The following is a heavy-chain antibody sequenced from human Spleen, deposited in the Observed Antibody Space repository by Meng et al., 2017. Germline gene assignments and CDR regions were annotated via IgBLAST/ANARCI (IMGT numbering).Heavy chain of an antibody. Sequence: QVQLQRWGAGLLQPSATLSLTCVVSGGSFSDYYWSWIRQPPGKGLEWIGEINHSGSTNYNPSLESRATISVDTSQNNLSLKLSSVTAADSAVYYCARGPTTMAHDFDYWGQGTLVTVSS. V-gene: IGHV4-34*01. CDR1: GGSFSDYY. CDR3: ARGPTTMAHDFDY. CDR2: INHSGST. D-gene: IGHD4-11*01. J-gene: IGHJ4*02.